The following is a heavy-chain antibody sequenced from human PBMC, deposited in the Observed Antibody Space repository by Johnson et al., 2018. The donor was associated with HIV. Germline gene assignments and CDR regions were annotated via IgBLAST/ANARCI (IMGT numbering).Heavy chain of an antibody. J-gene: IGHJ3*02. CDR1: GFTFSRYW. CDR2: INWNGRST. CDR3: ARDRVPDAFDI. D-gene: IGHD3-3*01. Sequence: VQLVESGGGLVQPGRSLRLSCAASGFTFSRYWMHWVRQVPGKGLAWVSGINWNGRSTGYADSVKGRFTISRDNAKSSLYLQMNSLRAEDTAVYYCARDRVPDAFDIWGQGTMVTVSS. V-gene: IGHV3-20*04.